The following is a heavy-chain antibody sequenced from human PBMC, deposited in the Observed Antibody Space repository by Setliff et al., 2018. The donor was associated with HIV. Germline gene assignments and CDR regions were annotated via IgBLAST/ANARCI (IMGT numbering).Heavy chain of an antibody. V-gene: IGHV1-69*13. CDR1: GETFSSYA. CDR3: AHMATQWDGFDI. CDR2: IIPIFATP. Sequence: SVKVSCKASGETFSSYAINWVRQAPGQGLEWMGVIIPIFATPNYAQTFQGRLTITADQSTTTAYMILSGLTSKDTAVYFCAHMATQWDGFDIWGQGTMVTVSS. J-gene: IGHJ3*02. D-gene: IGHD2-8*01.